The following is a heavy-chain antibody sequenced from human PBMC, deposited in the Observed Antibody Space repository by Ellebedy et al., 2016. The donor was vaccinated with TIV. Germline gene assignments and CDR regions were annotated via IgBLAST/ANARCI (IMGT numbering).Heavy chain of an antibody. V-gene: IGHV4-59*08. Sequence: MPSETLSLTCTVPGGSISSYYWSWIRQPPGKGLEWIGYIYYSGSTNYNPSLKSRVTISVDTSKNQFSLKLSSVTAADTAVYYCARLSVILDYWGQGTLVTVSS. J-gene: IGHJ4*02. CDR3: ARLSVILDY. CDR2: IYYSGST. D-gene: IGHD3-10*01. CDR1: GGSISSYY.